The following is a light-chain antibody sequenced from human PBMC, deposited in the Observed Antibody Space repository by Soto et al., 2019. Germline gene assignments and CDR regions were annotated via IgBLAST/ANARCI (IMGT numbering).Light chain of an antibody. CDR3: QKYNSASPWT. V-gene: IGKV1-27*01. CDR1: QGISNY. Sequence: DMQMTQSPSSLSASVGDRVTITCRASQGISNYLAWYQQKPGKVPKLLLYAASTLQSGVPSRFSGSGSGTDFTLTISSLQPEDVATYYCQKYNSASPWTFGQGTKVEIK. CDR2: AAS. J-gene: IGKJ1*01.